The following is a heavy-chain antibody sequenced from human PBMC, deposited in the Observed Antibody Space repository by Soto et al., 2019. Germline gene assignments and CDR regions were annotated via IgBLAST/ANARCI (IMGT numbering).Heavy chain of an antibody. V-gene: IGHV4-38-2*02. CDR2: ISHSGTT. CDR1: GFPISSTYY. J-gene: IGHJ6*02. D-gene: IGHD4-17*01. CDR3: ARVTMVIRDSDHFGVDV. Sequence: SETLSLTCLVSGFPISSTYYWGWIRQPPGKGLEWIGSISHSGTTSYSPSLTSRVSISVDTSKNQVSLKLTSVTAADTAVYFCARVTMVIRDSDHFGVDVWGHGTTVTVSS.